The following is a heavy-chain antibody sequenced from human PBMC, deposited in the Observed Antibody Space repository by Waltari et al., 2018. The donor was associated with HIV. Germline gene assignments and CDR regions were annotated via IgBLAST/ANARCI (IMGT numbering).Heavy chain of an antibody. CDR3: AREGAHPHPFGGVIVRYNWFDP. D-gene: IGHD3-16*02. V-gene: IGHV4-39*02. J-gene: IGHJ5*02. Sequence: QLQLQESGPGLVKPSETLSLTCTVSGGSISSSSYYWGWIRQPPGKGLEWIGSIYYSGSTSDNPSRKRRVTISVDTSKNQFSRKLSSGTAADTAVYYCAREGAHPHPFGGVIVRYNWFDPWGQGTLVTVSS. CDR1: GGSISSSSYY. CDR2: IYYSGST.